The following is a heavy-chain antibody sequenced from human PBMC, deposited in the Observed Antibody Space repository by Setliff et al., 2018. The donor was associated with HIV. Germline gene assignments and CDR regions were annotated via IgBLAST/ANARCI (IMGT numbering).Heavy chain of an antibody. CDR3: ARSIPSSAHYYDSSGNGYFQH. CDR2: INPSGGST. Sequence: ASVKVSCKASGYTFTSYYMHWVRQAPGQGLEWMGIINPSGGSTSYAQKFQGRVTMTRDTSTSTVYMELSSLRSGDTAVYYCARSIPSSAHYYDSSGNGYFQHWGQGTLVTVS. J-gene: IGHJ1*01. CDR1: GYTFTSYY. D-gene: IGHD3-22*01. V-gene: IGHV1-46*01.